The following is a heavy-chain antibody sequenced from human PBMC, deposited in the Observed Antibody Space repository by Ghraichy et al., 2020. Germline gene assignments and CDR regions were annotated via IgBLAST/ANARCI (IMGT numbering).Heavy chain of an antibody. V-gene: IGHV3-15*01. CDR2: IRGKTDGGTT. D-gene: IGHD3-3*01. CDR3: ATELHYDFWSGYYLRGFDY. CDR1: GFTFNDAW. J-gene: IGHJ4*02. Sequence: LSLTCAASGFTFNDAWMNWVRQGTGKGLEWVGRIRGKTDGGTTEYAAPVKGRFTISRDDSKNTLYLQMNYLKTEDTAVYYCATELHYDFWSGYYLRGFDYWGQGTLVTVSS.